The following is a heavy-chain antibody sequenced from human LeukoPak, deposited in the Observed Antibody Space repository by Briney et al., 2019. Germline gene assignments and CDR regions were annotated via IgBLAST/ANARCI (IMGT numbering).Heavy chain of an antibody. CDR1: GYTLTDYG. V-gene: IGHV1-18*03. CDR3: ARFGSGSYFGY. J-gene: IGHJ4*02. D-gene: IGHD3-10*01. CDR2: ISAYNGNT. Sequence: ASVKVSCKASGYTLTDYGISWVRQAPGQGLEWMGWISAYNGNTNYAQKFQGRVTITRDTSASTAYMELSSLRSEDMAVYYCARFGSGSYFGYWGQGTLVTVSS.